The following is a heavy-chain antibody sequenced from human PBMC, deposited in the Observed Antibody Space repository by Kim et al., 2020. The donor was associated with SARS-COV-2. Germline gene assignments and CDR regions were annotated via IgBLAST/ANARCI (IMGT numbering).Heavy chain of an antibody. V-gene: IGHV3-23*01. J-gene: IGHJ3*02. CDR2: ISGSGGST. CDR1: GFTFSSYA. Sequence: GGSLRLSCAASGFTFSSYAMSWVRQAPGKGLEWVSAISGSGGSTYYADSVKGRFTISRDNSKNTLYLQMNSLRAEDTAVYYCAKGIPFNMVRGVKSSGGAFDIWGQGTMVTVSS. CDR3: AKGIPFNMVRGVKSSGGAFDI. D-gene: IGHD3-10*01.